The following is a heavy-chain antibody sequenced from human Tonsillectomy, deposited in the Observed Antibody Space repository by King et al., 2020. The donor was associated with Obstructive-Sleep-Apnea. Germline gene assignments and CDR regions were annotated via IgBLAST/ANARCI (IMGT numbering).Heavy chain of an antibody. CDR2: VYFNGRT. Sequence: QLQESGPGLVKPSETPSLTCSVSGGSISINNYYWSWIRQPPGKWLEWIGSVYFNGRTCYNPSLPSRVTISEDTSKNQFSLKMRSVTAADTAVYYCAGGADHYESSGYYFYWGQGTLVTVFS. V-gene: IGHV4-39*07. D-gene: IGHD3-22*01. CDR3: AGGADHYESSGYYFY. CDR1: GGSISINNYY. J-gene: IGHJ4*02.